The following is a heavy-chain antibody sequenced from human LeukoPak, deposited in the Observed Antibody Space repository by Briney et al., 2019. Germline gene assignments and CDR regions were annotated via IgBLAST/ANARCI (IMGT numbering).Heavy chain of an antibody. V-gene: IGHV3-7*05. CDR1: GFTFSSYW. D-gene: IGHD1-26*01. CDR2: IKEDGSEK. J-gene: IGHJ4*02. CDR3: AEEVGATYPTFDY. Sequence: GGSLRLSCAASGFTFSSYWMSWVRQAPGKGLEWVANIKEDGSEKYYMDSVKGRFTISRDNSKNTLFLQMNSLRAEDTALYYCAEEVGATYPTFDYWGQGTLATVSS.